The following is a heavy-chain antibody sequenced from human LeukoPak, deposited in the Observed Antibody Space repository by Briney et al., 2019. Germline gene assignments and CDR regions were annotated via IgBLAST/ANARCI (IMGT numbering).Heavy chain of an antibody. D-gene: IGHD2-15*01. J-gene: IGHJ4*02. CDR2: ISGSGGST. CDR1: GFTFSSYA. CDR3: AKDCSGGSCYFGY. Sequence: GGSLRPSCAASGFTFSSYAMSWVRQAPGKGLEWVSAISGSGGSTYYADSVKGRFTISRDNSKNTLYLQMNSLRAEDTAVYYCAKDCSGGSCYFGYWGQGTLVTVSS. V-gene: IGHV3-23*01.